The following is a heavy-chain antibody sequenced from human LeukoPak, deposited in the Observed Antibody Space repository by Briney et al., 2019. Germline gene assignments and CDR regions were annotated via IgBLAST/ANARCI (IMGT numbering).Heavy chain of an antibody. Sequence: GGSLRLSCAASGFTFSFFAMSWVRQAPGKGLEWVSAISDSGGTTYYADSVKGRFTISRDNSKNTLYLQMNSLRAEDTAVYYCAKDALRSSGWYYFDYWGQGTLVAVSP. J-gene: IGHJ4*02. V-gene: IGHV3-23*01. CDR3: AKDALRSSGWYYFDY. CDR2: ISDSGGTT. CDR1: GFTFSFFA. D-gene: IGHD6-19*01.